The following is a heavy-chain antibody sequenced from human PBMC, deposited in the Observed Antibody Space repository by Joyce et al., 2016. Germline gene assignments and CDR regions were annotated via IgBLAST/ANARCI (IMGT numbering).Heavy chain of an antibody. CDR3: ARRPYNVHTPLGSDWYFDL. J-gene: IGHJ2*01. CDR1: GLSFDLHSF. D-gene: IGHD5-18*01. CDR2: VYLNSIT. Sequence: QVQLQESGPGLVKPSETLSLTCGVSGLSFDLHSFWGWIRQPPGKGLEWIGNVYLNSITHYRPALKCRVNISIDTSKNQFSLNLNSLTAADTAVYFCARRPYNVHTPLGSDWYFDLWGRGTLVTVSS. V-gene: IGHV4-38-2*01.